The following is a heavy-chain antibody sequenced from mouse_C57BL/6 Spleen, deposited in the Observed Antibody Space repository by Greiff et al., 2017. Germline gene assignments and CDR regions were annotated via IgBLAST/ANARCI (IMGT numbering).Heavy chain of an antibody. J-gene: IGHJ3*01. CDR3: SRSSFITTVVEGFAY. CDR2: INPSNGGT. Sequence: QVQLQQPGTELVKPGASVKLSCKASGYTFTSYWMHWVKQRPGQGLEWIGNINPSNGGTNYNEKFKSKATLTVDKSSSTAYMQLSSLTSEDSAVYYCSRSSFITTVVEGFAYWGQGTLVTVSA. V-gene: IGHV1-53*01. D-gene: IGHD1-1*01. CDR1: GYTFTSYW.